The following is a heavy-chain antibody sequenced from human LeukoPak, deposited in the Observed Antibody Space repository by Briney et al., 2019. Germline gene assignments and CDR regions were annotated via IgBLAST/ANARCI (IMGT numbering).Heavy chain of an antibody. V-gene: IGHV3-30*04. D-gene: IGHD4-17*01. J-gene: IGHJ4*02. CDR1: GFTFSSYA. Sequence: GRSLRLSCAASGFTFSSYAMHWVRQAPGKGLEWVAVISYDGSNKYYADSVKGRFTISRDNSKNTLYLQMNSLRAEDTAVYYCARDKLPAVTSGLDYWGQGTLVTVSS. CDR2: ISYDGSNK. CDR3: ARDKLPAVTSGLDY.